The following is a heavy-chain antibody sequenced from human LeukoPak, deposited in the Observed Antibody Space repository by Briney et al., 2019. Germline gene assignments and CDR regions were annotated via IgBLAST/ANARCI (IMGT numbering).Heavy chain of an antibody. Sequence: SETLSLTCTVSGGSIFSYYFNWTRQPPGKGLEWIGYIYSNGITNYNPSLRSRGTISIATSKNQFSLRLRSVTAADTAIYYCARRAYYDTSGYYPASGYFDLWGRGTLVTVSS. V-gene: IGHV4-4*08. D-gene: IGHD3-22*01. CDR1: GGSIFSYY. J-gene: IGHJ2*01. CDR2: IYSNGIT. CDR3: ARRAYYDTSGYYPASGYFDL.